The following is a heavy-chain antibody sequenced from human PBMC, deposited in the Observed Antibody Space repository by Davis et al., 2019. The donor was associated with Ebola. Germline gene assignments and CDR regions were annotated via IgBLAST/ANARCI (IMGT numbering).Heavy chain of an antibody. CDR3: ARVIYGDYLYYYYGMDV. D-gene: IGHD4-17*01. CDR1: GGSISSHY. CDR2: IYYSGST. Sequence: PSETLSLTCTVSGGSISSHYWSWIRQPPGKGLEWIGYIYYSGSTNYNPSLKSRVTISVDTSKNQFSLKLSSVTAADTAVYYCARVIYGDYLYYYYGMDVWGQGTTVTVSS. V-gene: IGHV4-59*11. J-gene: IGHJ6*02.